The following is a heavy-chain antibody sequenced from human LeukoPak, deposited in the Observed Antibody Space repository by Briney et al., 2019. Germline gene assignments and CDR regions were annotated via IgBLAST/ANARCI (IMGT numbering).Heavy chain of an antibody. J-gene: IGHJ4*02. CDR2: VSSHGTT. D-gene: IGHD2-15*01. CDR1: GASISSYF. Sequence: SETLSLTCSVSGASISSYFWHWIRHPAGKGLEWIGRVSSHGTTNYNPSLKSRVTMSIDTSRDQFSLNLSSVTAADTAVYYCAREAGSCSGGNCYYPLDYWGQGTLVTVSS. CDR3: AREAGSCSGGNCYYPLDY. V-gene: IGHV4-4*07.